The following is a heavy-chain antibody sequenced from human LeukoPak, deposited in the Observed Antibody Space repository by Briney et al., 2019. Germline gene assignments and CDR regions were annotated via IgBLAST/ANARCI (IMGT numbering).Heavy chain of an antibody. CDR2: INPNSGGT. J-gene: IGHJ3*02. V-gene: IGHV1-2*02. CDR1: RYTFTGYY. Sequence: GASVKVSCKASRYTFTGYYMHWVRQAPGQGLEWMGWINPNSGGTNYAQKFQGRVTMTRDKSIRTAYMELSRLTSDDTAVYYCAXXIWFGESADAFDIWGQGTMVTVSS. D-gene: IGHD3-10*01. CDR3: AXXIWFGESADAFDI.